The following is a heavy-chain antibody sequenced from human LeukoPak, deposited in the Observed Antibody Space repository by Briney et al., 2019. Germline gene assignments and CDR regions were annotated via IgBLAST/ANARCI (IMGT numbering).Heavy chain of an antibody. V-gene: IGHV3-53*01. J-gene: IGHJ4*02. CDR1: GFTFSSYS. D-gene: IGHD2-2*03. CDR3: FCLDVAS. Sequence: GGSLRLSCAASGFTFSSYSMNWVRQVPGKGLEWVAVIYNGGSTNYADSVKGRFTISRDNSKNTLYLQMNSLRGEDTAVYYCFCLDVASWGQGTRVTVSS. CDR2: IYNGGST.